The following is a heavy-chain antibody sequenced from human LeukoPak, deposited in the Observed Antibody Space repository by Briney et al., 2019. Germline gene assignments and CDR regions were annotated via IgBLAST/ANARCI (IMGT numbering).Heavy chain of an antibody. J-gene: IGHJ6*02. V-gene: IGHV3-23*01. CDR2: ISGSGGST. Sequence: GGSLRLSCAASGFTFSSYAMSWVRQAPGKGLEWVSAISGSGGSTYYADSVKGRFTISRDNSKNTLYLQMNSLRAEDTAVYYCARVPVTSAPYYYYGMDVWGQGTTVTVSS. CDR3: ARVPVTSAPYYYYGMDV. D-gene: IGHD1/OR15-1a*01. CDR1: GFTFSSYA.